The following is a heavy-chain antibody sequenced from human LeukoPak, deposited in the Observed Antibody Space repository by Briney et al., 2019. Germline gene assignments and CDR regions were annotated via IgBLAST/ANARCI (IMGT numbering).Heavy chain of an antibody. D-gene: IGHD4-23*01. V-gene: IGHV4-59*01. Sequence: SETLSLTCTVSGGSISSYYWSWIRQPPGKGLEWIGYIYYSGSTNYNPSLKSRVTISVDTSKNQFSLKLSSVTAADTAVYYCARDLDRWDAFDIWGQGTMVTVSS. CDR3: ARDLDRWDAFDI. CDR2: IYYSGST. J-gene: IGHJ3*02. CDR1: GGSISSYY.